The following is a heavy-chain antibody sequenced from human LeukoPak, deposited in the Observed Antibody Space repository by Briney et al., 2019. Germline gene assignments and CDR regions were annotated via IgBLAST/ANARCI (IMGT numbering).Heavy chain of an antibody. CDR3: ARDGRPLDY. V-gene: IGHV3-7*01. J-gene: IGHJ4*02. Sequence: PGGSLRLSCVASGFTLNKSWMSWVRQAPGKGLEWVANIKEDGTEIYYMDSVKGRFTISRDNAKNSLYLQMNSLRAEDTAVYYCARDGRPLDYWGQGTLVTVSS. D-gene: IGHD1-26*01. CDR1: GFTLNKSW. CDR2: IKEDGTEI.